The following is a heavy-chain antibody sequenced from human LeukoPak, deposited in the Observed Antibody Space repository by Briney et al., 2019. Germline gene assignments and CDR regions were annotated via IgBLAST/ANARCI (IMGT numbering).Heavy chain of an antibody. CDR1: GGTFSSYA. Sequence: SVKVSCKASGGTFSSYAISWVRQAPGQGLEWMGRLIPIFGTANYAQKFQGRVTITTDESTSTAYMELSSLRSEDTAVYYCARGKIPVLRFLEWTYNWFDPWGQGTLVTVSS. J-gene: IGHJ5*02. CDR2: LIPIFGTA. V-gene: IGHV1-69*05. CDR3: ARGKIPVLRFLEWTYNWFDP. D-gene: IGHD3-3*01.